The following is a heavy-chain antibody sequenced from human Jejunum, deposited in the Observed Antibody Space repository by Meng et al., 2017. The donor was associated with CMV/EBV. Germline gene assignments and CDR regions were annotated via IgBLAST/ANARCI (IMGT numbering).Heavy chain of an antibody. CDR3: ARGVYDSSGYYYP. CDR2: ISSSGTTI. D-gene: IGHD3-22*01. J-gene: IGHJ5*02. Sequence: SGFTFSIYEMNWVRQAPGKGLEWVSYISSSGTTIYYADSVKGRFTISRDNAKNSLCLQMNSLRAEDTAVYYCARGVYDSSGYYYPWGQGTLVTRLL. CDR1: GFTFSIYE. V-gene: IGHV3-48*03.